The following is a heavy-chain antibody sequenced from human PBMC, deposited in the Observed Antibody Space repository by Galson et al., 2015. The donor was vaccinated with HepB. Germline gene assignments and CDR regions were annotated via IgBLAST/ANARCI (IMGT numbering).Heavy chain of an antibody. CDR3: ARVRDVTIFGVAYFDY. J-gene: IGHJ4*02. CDR2: ISAYNGNT. CDR1: GYTFTSYG. D-gene: IGHD3-3*01. V-gene: IGHV1-18*04. Sequence: SVKVSCKASGYTFTSYGISWVRQAPGQGLEWMGWISAYNGNTNYAQKLQGRVTMTTDTSTSTAYMELRSLRSDDTAVYYCARVRDVTIFGVAYFDYWGQGTLVTVSS.